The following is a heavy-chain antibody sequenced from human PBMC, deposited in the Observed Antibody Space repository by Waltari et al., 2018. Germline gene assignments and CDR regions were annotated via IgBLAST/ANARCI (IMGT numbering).Heavy chain of an antibody. CDR1: GVTFSSYG. CDR2: IWYDGNNK. D-gene: IGHD2-21*01. Sequence: VQLVESGGGVVQPGRSLRLSCAASGVTFSSYGLHWVRQAPGKGLEWVAVIWYDGNNKYYADSVKGRFTISRDNSKNTLYLQMNSLRAEDTAVYYCARETSHYYYFDYWGQGTLVTVSS. V-gene: IGHV3-33*01. CDR3: ARETSHYYYFDY. J-gene: IGHJ4*02.